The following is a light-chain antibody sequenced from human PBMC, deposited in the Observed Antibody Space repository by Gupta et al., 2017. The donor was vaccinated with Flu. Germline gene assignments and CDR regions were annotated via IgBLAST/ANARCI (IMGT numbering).Light chain of an antibody. J-gene: IGKJ2*01. CDR2: DAS. V-gene: IGKV3-11*01. Sequence: EIVLTQSPATLYLSPGERATLFSRASQTVSDYLAWYQQKPGQPPRLLIYDASSRATGIPARFSGSGSQTDFTLTIGSLEPEDFAVYYCQQRGGWPPAYTFGPGTRLEIK. CDR1: QTVSDY. CDR3: QQRGGWPPAYT.